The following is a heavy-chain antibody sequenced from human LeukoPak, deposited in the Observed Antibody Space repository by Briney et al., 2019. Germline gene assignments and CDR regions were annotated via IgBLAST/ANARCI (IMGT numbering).Heavy chain of an antibody. CDR2: IHPNNGGT. CDR3: TRDGFSGAAFDY. D-gene: IGHD7-27*01. V-gene: IGHV1-2*02. Sequence: ASVKVSCKACGFTFTGYFIHWVRQAPGQGLEWMGWIHPNNGGTKYAQKFQGRVTMTRDTSINTDYMELSRLRSDDTALYYCTRDGFSGAAFDYWGQGTLVTVSS. CDR1: GFTFTGYF. J-gene: IGHJ4*02.